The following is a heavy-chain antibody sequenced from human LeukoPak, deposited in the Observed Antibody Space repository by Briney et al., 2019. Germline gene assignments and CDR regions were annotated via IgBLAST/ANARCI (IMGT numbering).Heavy chain of an antibody. CDR2: ISGSGGST. V-gene: IGHV3-23*01. CDR1: GFTFSSYA. CDR3: AKDLTMIVALDAFDI. J-gene: IGHJ3*02. D-gene: IGHD3-22*01. Sequence: GGSLRLSCAASGFTFSSYATSWVRQAPGKGLEWVSAISGSGGSTYYADSVKGRLTISRDNSKNTLYLQMNSLRAEDTAVYYCAKDLTMIVALDAFDIWGQGTMVTVSS.